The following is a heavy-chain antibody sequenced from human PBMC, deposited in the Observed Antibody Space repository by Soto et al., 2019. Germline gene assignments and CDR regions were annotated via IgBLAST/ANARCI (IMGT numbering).Heavy chain of an antibody. Sequence: GSLRLSCVASGFTFSSYGMHWVRQAPGKGLEWLAVIWYDGSIKYYADSVKGRFTISRDDSKNTLYLQMDSLRVEDSAIYYCPRAFSPGVAGRLFDFWGLGTPVTVSS. V-gene: IGHV3-33*08. CDR3: PRAFSPGVAGRLFDF. CDR2: IWYDGSIK. CDR1: GFTFSSYG. D-gene: IGHD6-19*01. J-gene: IGHJ4*02.